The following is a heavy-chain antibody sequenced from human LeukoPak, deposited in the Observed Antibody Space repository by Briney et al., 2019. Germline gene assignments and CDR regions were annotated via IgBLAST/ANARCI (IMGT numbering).Heavy chain of an antibody. CDR3: TKTSPGVPLDI. CDR1: GLSFTGYY. V-gene: IGHV4-34*01. CDR2: ISHSGRT. D-gene: IGHD7-27*01. J-gene: IGHJ4*02. Sequence: SETLSLTCAVSGLSFTGYYWSWIRQPPGKGPGWIGEISHSGRTSYNPSLKSRVTISLDTSKNQFSLKLSFVTAADTAVYYCTKTSPGVPLDIWGQGALVTVSS.